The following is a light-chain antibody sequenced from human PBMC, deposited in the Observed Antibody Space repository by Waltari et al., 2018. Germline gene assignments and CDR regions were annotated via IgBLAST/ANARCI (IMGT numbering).Light chain of an antibody. CDR2: AAS. V-gene: IGKV1-9*01. CDR3: QQLNSDPWM. J-gene: IGKJ1*01. Sequence: IQLTQSPSSLSASVGDRVTITCRASQGISTYLAWYQQKPGKAPTPLIYAASTLQSGVPSRFSGSGSGTDFTLTISSLQPEDFATYYCQQLNSDPWMFGQGTKVEIK. CDR1: QGISTY.